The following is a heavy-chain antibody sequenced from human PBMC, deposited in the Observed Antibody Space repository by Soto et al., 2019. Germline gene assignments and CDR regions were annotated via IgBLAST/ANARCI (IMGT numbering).Heavy chain of an antibody. CDR2: INAGTGNT. CDR1: GYTFTSYA. V-gene: IGHV1-3*01. Sequence: ASVKVSCKASGYTFTSYAMHWVRQAPGQRLEWMGWINAGTGNTKYSQKFQGRVTITRDTSASTAYMELSSLRSEDTAVYYCARDRVVVVAATRANWFDPWGQGTLVTVSS. D-gene: IGHD2-15*01. CDR3: ARDRVVVVAATRANWFDP. J-gene: IGHJ5*02.